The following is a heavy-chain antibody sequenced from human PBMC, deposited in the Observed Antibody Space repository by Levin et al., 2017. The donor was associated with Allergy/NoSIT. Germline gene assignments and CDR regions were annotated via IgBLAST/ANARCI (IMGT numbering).Heavy chain of an antibody. CDR2: IINSGVGT. D-gene: IGHD6-19*01. CDR3: AKDAIRGSDQPYYFDY. V-gene: IGHV3-23*01. Sequence: SGGSLRLSCAASGFTFNNYAMSWVRQAPGKGLEWVSAIINSGVGTYYADSVKGRFTISRDNSKNTMHLQMNSLRAEDTAVYFCAKDAIRGSDQPYYFDYWGQGTLVTASS. CDR1: GFTFNNYA. J-gene: IGHJ4*02.